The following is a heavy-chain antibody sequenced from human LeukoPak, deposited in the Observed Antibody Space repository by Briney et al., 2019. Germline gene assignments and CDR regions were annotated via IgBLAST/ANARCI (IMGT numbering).Heavy chain of an antibody. D-gene: IGHD6-13*01. Sequence: ASVKVSCKAFGYTFTSNYMHWVRQAPGQGPEWMGVISPSGGSTTYAQKFQGRVTLTRDMSTSTDYLELSSLRSEDTAVYYCAREGSSTLLQHWGQGTLVTVSS. CDR3: AREGSSTLLQH. V-gene: IGHV1-46*01. CDR1: GYTFTSNY. J-gene: IGHJ1*01. CDR2: ISPSGGST.